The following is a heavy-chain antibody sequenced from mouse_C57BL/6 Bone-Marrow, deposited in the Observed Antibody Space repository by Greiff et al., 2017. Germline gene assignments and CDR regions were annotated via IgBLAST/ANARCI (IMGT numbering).Heavy chain of an antibody. CDR3: ERHPYGRSPWYFDV. Sequence: DVQLVESGGGLVQPGGSLKLSCAASGFTFSDYGMAWVRQAPRKGPEWVAFISNLAYSIYYADTVTGRFTISRENAKNTLYLEMSSLRSEDTAMYYCERHPYGRSPWYFDVGGTGTTVTVSS. J-gene: IGHJ1*03. V-gene: IGHV5-15*01. CDR1: GFTFSDYG. CDR2: ISNLAYSI. D-gene: IGHD1-1*01.